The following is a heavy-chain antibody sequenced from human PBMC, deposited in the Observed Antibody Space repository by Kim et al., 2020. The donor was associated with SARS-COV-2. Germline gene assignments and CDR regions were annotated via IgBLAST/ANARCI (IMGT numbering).Heavy chain of an antibody. CDR3: ARSGAGRYPLDS. CDR2: INTDNGQT. CDR1: GYSFTGYA. J-gene: IGHJ4*02. Sequence: ASVTVSCKASGYSFTGYAMHWVRQAPGQRLEWMGWINTDNGQTNYLPRLQGRVTISRDTSARTAYMELSSLISEDTAVYYCARSGAGRYPLDSLGQGTVVSGSS. V-gene: IGHV1-3*04. D-gene: IGHD3-9*01.